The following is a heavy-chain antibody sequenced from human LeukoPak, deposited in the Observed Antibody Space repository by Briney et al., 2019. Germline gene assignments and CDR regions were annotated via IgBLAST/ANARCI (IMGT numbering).Heavy chain of an antibody. D-gene: IGHD3-22*01. Sequence: PGGSLRLSCAASGFTFNTYSMNWVRQAPGKGLDWVSSISSSSSFIYYADSVKGRFTISRDNAKKSLYLQMNSLRAEDTAVYYCAKDAVGSSGYHYFDYWGQGTLVTVSS. V-gene: IGHV3-21*01. J-gene: IGHJ4*02. CDR3: AKDAVGSSGYHYFDY. CDR1: GFTFNTYS. CDR2: ISSSSSFI.